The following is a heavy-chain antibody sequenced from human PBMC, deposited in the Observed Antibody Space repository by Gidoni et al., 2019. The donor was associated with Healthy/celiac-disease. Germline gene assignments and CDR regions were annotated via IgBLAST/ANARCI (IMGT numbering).Heavy chain of an antibody. CDR1: GCTFSSYA. CDR3: ARDRGWDGGYVTPYPTAYFDL. J-gene: IGHJ2*01. CDR2: ISYDGSNT. D-gene: IGHD5-18*01. Sequence: QVQLVESGGGVVQPGRSLRLSCAASGCTFSSYAMHWVRQAPGKGLEWVAIISYDGSNTYYADSVKGRFTISRDNSKNTLYLQMNSLRAEDTAVYYCARDRGWDGGYVTPYPTAYFDLWGRGTLVTVSS. V-gene: IGHV3-30*01.